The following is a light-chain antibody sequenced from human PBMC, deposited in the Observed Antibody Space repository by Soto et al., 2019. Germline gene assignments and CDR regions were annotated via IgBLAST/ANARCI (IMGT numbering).Light chain of an antibody. J-gene: IGLJ1*01. Sequence: QSALTQPPSASGSPGQSVTISCTGTSSDVGYYNYVSWYQQYPGKAPKLLIYEVSKRPSGVPDRFSGSKSGNTASLTVSGFQAADEADYYCTSYAGTDVHYVFGTGTKVTVL. CDR2: EVS. CDR3: TSYAGTDVHYV. V-gene: IGLV2-8*01. CDR1: SSDVGYYNY.